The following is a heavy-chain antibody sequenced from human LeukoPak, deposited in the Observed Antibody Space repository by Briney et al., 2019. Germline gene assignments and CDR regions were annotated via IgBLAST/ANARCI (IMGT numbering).Heavy chain of an antibody. CDR3: ASARKWELHYFDY. CDR2: IIPIFGTA. Sequence: SVKVSCKASGGTFSSYAISWVRQAPGQGLEWMGGIIPIFGTANYARKFQGRVTITADESTSTAYMELSSLRSEDTAVYYCASARKWELHYFDYWGQGTLVTVSS. D-gene: IGHD1-26*01. V-gene: IGHV1-69*01. J-gene: IGHJ4*02. CDR1: GGTFSSYA.